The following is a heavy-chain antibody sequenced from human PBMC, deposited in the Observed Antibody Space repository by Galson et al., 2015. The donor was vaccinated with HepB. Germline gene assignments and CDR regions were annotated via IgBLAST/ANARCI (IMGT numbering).Heavy chain of an antibody. V-gene: IGHV3-23*01. CDR1: GFTFSSYA. D-gene: IGHD3-22*01. J-gene: IGHJ4*02. CDR2: ISGSGGST. CDR3: AKDPNYDSSGYYYVGGYFDY. Sequence: SLRLSCAASGFTFSSYAMSWVRQAPGKGLEWVSAISGSGGSTYYADSVKGRFTISRDNSKNTLYLQMNSLRAEDTAVYYCAKDPNYDSSGYYYVGGYFDYWGQGTLVTVSS.